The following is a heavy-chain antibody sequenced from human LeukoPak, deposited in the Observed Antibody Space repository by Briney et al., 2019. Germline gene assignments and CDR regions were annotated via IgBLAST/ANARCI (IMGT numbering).Heavy chain of an antibody. D-gene: IGHD5-24*01. V-gene: IGHV3-7*01. CDR2: IKQDGSEK. CDR1: GFTFSSYW. Sequence: GGSLRLSCATSGFTFSSYWMTWVRQAPGKGLEWVANIKQDGSEKNYVDSVKGRFTISRDNSKNTLYLQMNSLRAEDTAVYYCATSVEMATADYWGQGTLVTVSS. CDR3: ATSVEMATADY. J-gene: IGHJ4*02.